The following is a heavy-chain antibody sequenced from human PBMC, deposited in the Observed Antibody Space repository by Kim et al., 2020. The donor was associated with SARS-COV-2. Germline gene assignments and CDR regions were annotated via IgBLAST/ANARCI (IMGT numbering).Heavy chain of an antibody. V-gene: IGHV1-69*13. CDR2: IIPIFGTA. D-gene: IGHD3-22*01. CDR3: ARDQGYYDSSGYSS. Sequence: SVKVSCKASGGTFSSYAISWVRQAPGQGLEWMGGIIPIFGTANYAQKFQGRVTITADESTSTAYMELSSLRSEDTAVYYCARDQGYYDSSGYSSWGQGTLVTVSS. CDR1: GGTFSSYA. J-gene: IGHJ5*02.